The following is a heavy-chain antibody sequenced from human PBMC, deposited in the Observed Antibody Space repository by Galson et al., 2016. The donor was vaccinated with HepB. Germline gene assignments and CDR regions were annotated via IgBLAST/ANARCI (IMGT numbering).Heavy chain of an antibody. CDR2: ISWDGQTS. J-gene: IGHJ4*02. V-gene: IGHV3-43*01. D-gene: IGHD3-16*01. CDR1: GFISDDYS. Sequence: SLRLSCAASGFISDDYSMHWVRQTPGKGLEWLSLISWDGQTSYYRDSLRGRFTISRDNSNHSLYLQMDSLTTEDTALYYCARSYYDSGYYLDHWGQGTLVTVSA. CDR3: ARSYYDSGYYLDH.